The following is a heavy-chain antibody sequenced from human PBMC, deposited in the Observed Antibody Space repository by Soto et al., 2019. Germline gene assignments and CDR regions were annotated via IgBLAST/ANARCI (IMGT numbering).Heavy chain of an antibody. CDR1: GYTFTSYG. CDR2: ISAYNGNT. V-gene: IGHV1-18*01. Sequence: QVQLVQSGAEVKKPGASVKVSCKASGYTFTSYGISWVRQAPGQGLEWMGRISAYNGNTNYAQKLQGRGTMTTDTSTSTAYMELRSLRSDVTAVYYCARAATVTTRRGSDYYGMDVWGQGTTVTVSS. D-gene: IGHD4-17*01. CDR3: ARAATVTTRRGSDYYGMDV. J-gene: IGHJ6*02.